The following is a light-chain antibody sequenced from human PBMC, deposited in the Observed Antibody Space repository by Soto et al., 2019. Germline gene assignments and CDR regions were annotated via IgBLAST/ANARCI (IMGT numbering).Light chain of an antibody. CDR3: HQYYSTPWT. CDR1: QSVLSSSNNKNY. Sequence: DIVMTQSPDSLAVSLGERATINCKSSQSVLSSSNNKNYLAWYQQKPGQPPKLLIYWASTRESGVPDRFSGSWSGTDFSLTIRSLQAEHVAVYSCHQYYSTPWTFGQGTKVDIK. J-gene: IGKJ1*01. V-gene: IGKV4-1*01. CDR2: WAS.